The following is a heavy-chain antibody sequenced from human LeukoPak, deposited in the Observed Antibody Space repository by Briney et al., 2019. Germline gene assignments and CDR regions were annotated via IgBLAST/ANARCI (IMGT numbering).Heavy chain of an antibody. CDR2: IYYSGST. V-gene: IGHV4-59*12. CDR3: ARARDTTSGSNWFDP. J-gene: IGHJ5*02. CDR1: GGSISSYY. Sequence: PSETLSLTCTVSGGSISSYYWSWIRQPPGKGLEWIGYIYYSGSTNYNPSLKSRVTISIDRSKYQSSLKLSSVTAADTAVYYCARARDTTSGSNWFDPWGQGTLVTVSS. D-gene: IGHD1-26*01.